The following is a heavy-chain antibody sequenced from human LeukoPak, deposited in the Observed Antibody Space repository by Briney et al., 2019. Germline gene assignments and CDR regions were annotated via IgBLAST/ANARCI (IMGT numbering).Heavy chain of an antibody. D-gene: IGHD3-22*01. Sequence: SETLSLTCTVAGGSISSYYWSWIRQPPGKGLEWIAYIDYRGSTTYNPSLKSRVSISVDTSRNQFSLKLSSVTAADTAVYYCAGGVTMIVVVIHDWYFDLWGRGTLVTVSS. V-gene: IGHV4-59*01. J-gene: IGHJ2*01. CDR1: GGSISSYY. CDR2: IDYRGST. CDR3: AGGVTMIVVVIHDWYFDL.